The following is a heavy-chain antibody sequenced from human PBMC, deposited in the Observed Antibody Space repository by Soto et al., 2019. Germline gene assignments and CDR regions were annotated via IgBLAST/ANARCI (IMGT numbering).Heavy chain of an antibody. Sequence: QITLKESGPTLVKPTKTLTLPCTFSGFSLTTDCVGVGWVLQPPGEALELLALSYWDDDERYSPYLTTRLAITKAPSKRQVFLILTNMDPVDAATYYCAHSRNLITVDAPGGDVDYWGQGNLGTVSS. D-gene: IGHD6-19*01. J-gene: IGHJ4*01. CDR2: SYWDDDE. CDR3: AHSRNLITVDAPGGDVDY. V-gene: IGHV2-5*02. CDR1: GFSLTTDCVG.